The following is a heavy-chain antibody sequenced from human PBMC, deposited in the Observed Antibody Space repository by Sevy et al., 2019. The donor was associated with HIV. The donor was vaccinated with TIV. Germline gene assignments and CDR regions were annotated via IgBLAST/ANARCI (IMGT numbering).Heavy chain of an antibody. D-gene: IGHD5-12*01. CDR1: GFTFSSYW. J-gene: IGHJ6*03. Sequence: GGSLRLSCAASGFTFSSYWMSWVRQAPGKGLEWVANIKQDGSEKYYVDSVKGRFTISRDNAKNSLYLQMNSLRAEDTAVYYCARDRTGYSGYDYEPCTYYYYYYMDVWGKGTTVTVS. V-gene: IGHV3-7*01. CDR3: ARDRTGYSGYDYEPCTYYYYYYMDV. CDR2: IKQDGSEK.